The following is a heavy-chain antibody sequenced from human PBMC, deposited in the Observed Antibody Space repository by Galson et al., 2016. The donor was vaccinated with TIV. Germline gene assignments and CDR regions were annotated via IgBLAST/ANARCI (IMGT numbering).Heavy chain of an antibody. CDR2: IAPSDSYT. CDR3: ARESHTENWFDP. Sequence: QSGAEVKKPGESLTISCEHSRYRFTNYWISWVRQMPGKGLEWMGRIAPSDSYTNYSPSFQGHVTISIDKSVNTAYLQWSALKASDTAMYYCARESHTENWFDPRGQGTLVIVSS. CDR1: RYRFTNYW. D-gene: IGHD2-8*02. V-gene: IGHV5-10-1*01. J-gene: IGHJ5*02.